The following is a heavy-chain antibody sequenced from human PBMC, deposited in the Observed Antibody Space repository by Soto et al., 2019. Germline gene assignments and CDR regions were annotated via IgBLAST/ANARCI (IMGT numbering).Heavy chain of an antibody. V-gene: IGHV4-39*01. Sequence: SETLSLTCTVSGGSISSSSYYWGWIRQPPGKGLEWIGSIYYSGSTYYNPSLKSRVTISVDTSKNQFSLKLSSVTAADTAVYYCARQGGLGFDYWGQRTLVTVSS. CDR2: IYYSGST. D-gene: IGHD6-19*01. CDR1: GGSISSSSYY. J-gene: IGHJ4*02. CDR3: ARQGGLGFDY.